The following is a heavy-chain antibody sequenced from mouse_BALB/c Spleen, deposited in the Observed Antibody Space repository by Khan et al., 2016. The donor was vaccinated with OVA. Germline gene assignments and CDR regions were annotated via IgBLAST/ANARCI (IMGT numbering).Heavy chain of an antibody. J-gene: IGHJ3*01. Sequence: VQLKQSGPELVKPGASVKISCKTSGFSFTDYMMLWVKQSHGKSLEWIGSINPYYGSTTYNLKFKDKVTLTVDKSSNTAYMQLNSLTSEDSAVYYCARSGWLQGLFGYWGQGTLVTVSA. D-gene: IGHD2-2*01. V-gene: IGHV1-39*01. CDR2: INPYYGST. CDR1: GFSFTDYM. CDR3: ARSGWLQGLFGY.